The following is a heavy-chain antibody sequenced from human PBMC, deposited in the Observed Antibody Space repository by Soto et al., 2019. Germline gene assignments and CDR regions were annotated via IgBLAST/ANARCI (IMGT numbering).Heavy chain of an antibody. CDR1: GGSISSSNW. CDR3: ARVAVAGTRFDY. D-gene: IGHD6-19*01. V-gene: IGHV4-4*02. Sequence: QVQLQESGPGLVKPSGTLSLTCAVSGGSISSSNWWSWVRQPPGKGLEWLGEIYHSGSTNYNASLKSRVTISVDKSEDQFSLKLSSVTAADTAVYYCARVAVAGTRFDYWGQGTLVTVSS. CDR2: IYHSGST. J-gene: IGHJ4*02.